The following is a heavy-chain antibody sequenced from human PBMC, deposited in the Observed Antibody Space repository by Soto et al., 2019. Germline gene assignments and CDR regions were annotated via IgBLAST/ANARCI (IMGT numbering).Heavy chain of an antibody. J-gene: IGHJ2*01. CDR3: ARDREGYDSSGYSYWYFDL. Sequence: QVQLQESGPGLVKPSQTLSLTCTVSGGSISSGGYYWSWIRQHPGKGLEWIGYIYYSGSTYYNPSLTSRVTISVDTSKNQFSLKLSSVTAADTAVYYCARDREGYDSSGYSYWYFDLWGRGTLVTVSS. D-gene: IGHD3-22*01. CDR1: GGSISSGGYY. CDR2: IYYSGST. V-gene: IGHV4-31*03.